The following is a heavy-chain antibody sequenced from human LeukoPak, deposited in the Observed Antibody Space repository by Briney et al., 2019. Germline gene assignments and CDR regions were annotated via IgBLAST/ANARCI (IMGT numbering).Heavy chain of an antibody. CDR3: GREAWFDP. J-gene: IGHJ5*02. Sequence: PGGSLRLSCAASGFSFSIYSMNWVRQAPGKGLEWVSIISNSGGYTYYADSVKGRFTISRDNAKKSLYLQMNSLRAEDTAVYYCGREAWFDPWGQGTLVTVSS. CDR2: ISNSGGYT. CDR1: GFSFSIYS. V-gene: IGHV3-21*01.